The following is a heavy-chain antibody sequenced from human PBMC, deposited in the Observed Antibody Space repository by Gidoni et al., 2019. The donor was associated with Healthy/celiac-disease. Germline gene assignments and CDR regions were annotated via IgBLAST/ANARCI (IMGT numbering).Heavy chain of an antibody. V-gene: IGHV1-69*04. CDR2: IIPILGIA. CDR1: GGTFSSYA. Sequence: QVQLVQSGAEVKKPGSSVKVSCKASGGTFSSYAISWVRQAPGQGLEWMGRIIPILGIANYAQKCQGRVTITADKSTSTAYMELSSLRSEDTAVYYCARDREGVRGVYYYYYYMDVWGKGTTVTVSS. D-gene: IGHD3-10*01. CDR3: ARDREGVRGVYYYYYYMDV. J-gene: IGHJ6*03.